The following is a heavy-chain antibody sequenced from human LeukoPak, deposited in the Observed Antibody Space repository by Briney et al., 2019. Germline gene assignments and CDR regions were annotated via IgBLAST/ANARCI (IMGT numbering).Heavy chain of an antibody. D-gene: IGHD5-24*01. CDR1: GFTFSSYG. CDR3: AKDESNGYKPYYFDY. J-gene: IGHJ4*02. V-gene: IGHV3-30*18. Sequence: GGSLRLPCAASGFTFSSYGMHWVRQAPGKGLEWVAVISYDGSNKYYADSVKGRFTISRDNSKNTLYLQMNSLRAEDTAVYYCAKDESNGYKPYYFDYWGQGTLVTVSS. CDR2: ISYDGSNK.